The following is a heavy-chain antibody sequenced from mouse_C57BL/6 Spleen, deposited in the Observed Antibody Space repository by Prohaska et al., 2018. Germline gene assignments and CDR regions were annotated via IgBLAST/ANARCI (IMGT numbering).Heavy chain of an antibody. J-gene: IGHJ2*01. D-gene: IGHD4-1*01. Sequence: HGKSLEWIGDINPNNGGTSYNQKFKGKATLTVDKSSSTAYMELRSLTSEDSAVYYCARWGLGFDYWGQGTTLTVSS. CDR3: ARWGLGFDY. V-gene: IGHV1-26*01. CDR2: INPNNGGT.